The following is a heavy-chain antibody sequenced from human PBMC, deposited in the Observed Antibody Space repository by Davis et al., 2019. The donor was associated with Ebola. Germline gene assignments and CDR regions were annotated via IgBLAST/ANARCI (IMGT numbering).Heavy chain of an antibody. CDR2: IYYSGST. CDR1: GGSFSSYY. J-gene: IGHJ5*02. CDR3: ARTAGDFWSGYYSGNWFDP. D-gene: IGHD3-3*01. Sequence: SETLSLTCAVYGGSFSSYYWSWIRQPPGKGLEWIGYIYYSGSTNYNPSLKSRVTISVDTSKNQFSLKLSPVTAADTAVYYCARTAGDFWSGYYSGNWFDPWGQGTLVTVSS. V-gene: IGHV4-59*08.